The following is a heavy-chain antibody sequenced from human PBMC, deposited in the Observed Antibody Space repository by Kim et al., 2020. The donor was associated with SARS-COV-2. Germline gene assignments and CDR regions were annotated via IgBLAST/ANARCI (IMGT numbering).Heavy chain of an antibody. CDR1: GFTFSSYS. J-gene: IGHJ4*02. CDR2: ISSSSSYI. V-gene: IGHV3-21*01. Sequence: GGSLRLSCAASGFTFSSYSMNWVRQAPGKGLEWVSSISSSSSYIYYADSVKGRFTISRDNAKNSLYLQMNSLRAEDTAVYYCARDQGGYSGYDYAFRRGQGTLVTVSS. D-gene: IGHD5-12*01. CDR3: ARDQGGYSGYDYAFR.